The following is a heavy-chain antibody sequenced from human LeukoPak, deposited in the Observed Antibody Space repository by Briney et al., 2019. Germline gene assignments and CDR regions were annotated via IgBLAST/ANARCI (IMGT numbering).Heavy chain of an antibody. D-gene: IGHD6-6*01. V-gene: IGHV4-34*01. J-gene: IGHJ4*02. CDR3: ARREYSSSPYYFDY. CDR1: GGSFSGYY. CDR2: INHSGST. Sequence: SSETLSLTCAVYGGSFSGYYWSWIRQPPGKGLEWMGEINHSGSTNYNPSLKSRVTISVDTSKNQFSLKLSSVTAADTAVYYCARREYSSSPYYFDYWGQGTLVTVSS.